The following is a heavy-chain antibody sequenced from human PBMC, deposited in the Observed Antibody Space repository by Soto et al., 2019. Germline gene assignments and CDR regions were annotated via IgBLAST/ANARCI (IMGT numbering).Heavy chain of an antibody. CDR1: GGSFSGYY. D-gene: IGHD2-2*01. J-gene: IGHJ4*02. V-gene: IGHV4-34*01. Sequence: QVQLQQWGAGLLKPSETLSLTCAVYGGSFSGYYWSWIRQPPGKGLEWIGEINHSGSTNYNPSLKSRVTISVDTSKNQFSLKLSSVTAADTAVYCCARRAYCSSTSCYPGVGFFDYWGQGTLVTVSS. CDR3: ARRAYCSSTSCYPGVGFFDY. CDR2: INHSGST.